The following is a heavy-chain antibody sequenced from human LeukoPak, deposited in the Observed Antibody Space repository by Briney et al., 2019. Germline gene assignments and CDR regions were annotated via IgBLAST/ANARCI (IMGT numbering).Heavy chain of an antibody. Sequence: GGSLRLSCAASGFTVSSNYMSWVRQAPGKGLEWVSVIYSGGSTYYADSVKGRFTISGDNSKNTLYLQMNSLRAEDTAVYYCARERYYYYMDVWGKGTTVTISS. CDR2: IYSGGST. CDR3: ARERYYYYMDV. J-gene: IGHJ6*03. CDR1: GFTVSSNY. V-gene: IGHV3-53*01.